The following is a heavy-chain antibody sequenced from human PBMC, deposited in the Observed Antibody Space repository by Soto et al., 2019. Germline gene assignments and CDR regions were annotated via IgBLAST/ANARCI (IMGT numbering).Heavy chain of an antibody. D-gene: IGHD6-19*01. CDR1: GFSFSTYA. J-gene: IGHJ4*02. V-gene: IGHV3-23*01. CDR2: IKDSGDST. Sequence: DVQLLESGGGLVQPGGSLTLSCAASGFSFSTYAMHWVRQAPGKGLEWVSTIKDSGDSTYFVDSVRGRFTISRDNSKNTLYLRMTSLRAEYTALYYCVKGGASYTSCWYANWGQGILVTVSS. CDR3: VKGGASYTSCWYAN.